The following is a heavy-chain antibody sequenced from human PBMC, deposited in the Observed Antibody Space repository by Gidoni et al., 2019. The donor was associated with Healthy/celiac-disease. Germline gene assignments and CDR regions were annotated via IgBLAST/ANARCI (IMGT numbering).Heavy chain of an antibody. CDR2: GST. Sequence: GSTNYNPSLKSRVTISVDTSKNQFSLKLSSVTAADTAVYYCARGKKEKTVLTVVWPTTKYYFDYWGQGTLVTVSS. D-gene: IGHD2-8*02. J-gene: IGHJ4*02. CDR3: ARGKKEKTVLTVVWPTTKYYFDY. V-gene: IGHV4-34*01.